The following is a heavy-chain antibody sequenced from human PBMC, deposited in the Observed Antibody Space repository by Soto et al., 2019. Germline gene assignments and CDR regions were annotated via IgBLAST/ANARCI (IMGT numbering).Heavy chain of an antibody. V-gene: IGHV3-23*01. CDR3: ARRGSGSYYDY. J-gene: IGHJ4*02. Sequence: EVQLLESGGGLVQPGGSLRLSCAASGFTFSSYAMRWVRQAPVKGLEWVSAISGSGDSTYYADSVTGRFTISRDNSKNTLSLKMNSLRAEDTAVYYCARRGSGSYYDYWGQGTLVTVSS. CDR2: ISGSGDST. D-gene: IGHD1-26*01. CDR1: GFTFSSYA.